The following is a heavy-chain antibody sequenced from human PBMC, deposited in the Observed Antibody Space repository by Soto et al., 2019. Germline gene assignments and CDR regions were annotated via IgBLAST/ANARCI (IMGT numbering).Heavy chain of an antibody. CDR1: GGSISSYY. J-gene: IGHJ6*03. V-gene: IGHV4-59*01. CDR3: ARGEVRGGYMDV. D-gene: IGHD3-16*01. Sequence: SETLSLTCTVSGGSISSYYWSWIRQPPRKGLEWIGYIYYSGSTNYNPSLKSRVTISVDTSKNQFSLKLSSVTAADTAVYYWARGEVRGGYMDVWGKGTTVTVSS. CDR2: IYYSGST.